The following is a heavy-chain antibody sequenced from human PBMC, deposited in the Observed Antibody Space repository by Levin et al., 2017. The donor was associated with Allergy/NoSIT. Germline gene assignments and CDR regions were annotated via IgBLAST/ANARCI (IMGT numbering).Heavy chain of an antibody. J-gene: IGHJ6*02. CDR3: AKEVGFPHLMVRGVSRGYGMDV. Sequence: SCAASGFTFSSYGMHWVRQAPGKGLEWVAVISYDGSNKYYADSVKGRFTISRDNSKNTLYLQMNSLRAEDTAVYYCAKEVGFPHLMVRGVSRGYGMDVWGQGTTVTVSS. D-gene: IGHD3-10*01. V-gene: IGHV3-30*18. CDR1: GFTFSSYG. CDR2: ISYDGSNK.